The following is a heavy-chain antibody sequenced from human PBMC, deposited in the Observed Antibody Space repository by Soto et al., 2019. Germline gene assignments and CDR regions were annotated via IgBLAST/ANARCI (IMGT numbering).Heavy chain of an antibody. J-gene: IGHJ4*02. D-gene: IGHD1-7*01. V-gene: IGHV5-51*01. CDR3: VTTRDGTTFFPH. CDR2: MFPWTSDT. CDR1: GYIFSSYW. Sequence: GESLKISCKGSGYIFSSYWIGWVRQMPGEGLEWMGLMFPWTSDTRYSPSFQGHVSISVDRSTGTGYLQWNSLKASDTAMYYCVTTRDGTTFFPHWGQGTPVTVSS.